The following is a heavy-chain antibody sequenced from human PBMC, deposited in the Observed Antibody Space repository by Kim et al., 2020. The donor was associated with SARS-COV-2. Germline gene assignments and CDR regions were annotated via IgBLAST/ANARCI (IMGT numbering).Heavy chain of an antibody. V-gene: IGHV3-48*04. CDR3: ASFCGGDCLTPGAFDI. J-gene: IGHJ3*02. CDR1: GFTFSSYS. Sequence: GGSLRLSCAASGFTFSSYSMNWVRQAPGKGLEWVSYISSSSSTIYYADSVKGRFTISRDNAKNSLYLQMNSLRAEDTAVYYCASFCGGDCLTPGAFDIWGQGTMVTVSS. CDR2: ISSSSSTI. D-gene: IGHD2-21*02.